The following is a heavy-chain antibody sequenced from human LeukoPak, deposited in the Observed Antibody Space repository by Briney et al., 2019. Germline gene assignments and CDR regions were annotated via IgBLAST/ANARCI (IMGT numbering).Heavy chain of an antibody. J-gene: IGHJ2*01. Sequence: SSETLSLTCTVSGGSISSSYWSWIRQPPGEGLEWIAYIFYSGSTNYNPSLRNRVTISVDTSKNQFSLKLSSVTAADTAVYYCARVGYSSGWSHFDLWGRGTLVTVSS. CDR3: ARVGYSSGWSHFDL. CDR1: GGSISSSY. D-gene: IGHD6-19*01. CDR2: IFYSGST. V-gene: IGHV4-59*01.